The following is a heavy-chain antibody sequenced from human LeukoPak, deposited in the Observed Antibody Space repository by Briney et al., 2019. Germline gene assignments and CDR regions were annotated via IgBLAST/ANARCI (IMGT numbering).Heavy chain of an antibody. J-gene: IGHJ5*02. CDR1: GGTFSSDA. V-gene: IGHV1-69*04. Sequence: EASVKVSCKASGGTFSSDAISWVRQAPGQGLEWMGRIIPSINIVNYAQKFQGRVTITADKSTSIAYMELSSLRSEDTAVYYCARGGDDHRNYNRLDPWGQGTLVTVSS. CDR3: ARGGDDHRNYNRLDP. CDR2: IIPSINIV. D-gene: IGHD4-11*01.